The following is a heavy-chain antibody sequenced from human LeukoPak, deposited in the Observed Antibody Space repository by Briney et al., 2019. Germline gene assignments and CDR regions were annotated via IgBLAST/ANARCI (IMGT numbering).Heavy chain of an antibody. Sequence: GASVKVSCKASGYTFTGNYMHWVRQAPGQGLEWMGWINPNSGGTNYAQKFQGRVTMTRDTSISTAYMELSRLRSDDTAVYYCARGSRRDGYNSDAFDIWGQGTMVTVSS. D-gene: IGHD5-24*01. J-gene: IGHJ3*02. CDR1: GYTFTGNY. CDR3: ARGSRRDGYNSDAFDI. CDR2: INPNSGGT. V-gene: IGHV1-2*02.